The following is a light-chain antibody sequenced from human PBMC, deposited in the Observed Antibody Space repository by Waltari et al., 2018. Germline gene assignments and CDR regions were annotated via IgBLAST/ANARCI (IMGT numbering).Light chain of an antibody. Sequence: HSALTQPASVSGSPGQSIPIPCSGTNTDVGNNNQLSWYHQHPGRVPKLSIYEVSERPSGVSDRFSGSKSGNTASLTISGLQPDDEADYYCFSYTRSITFVFGGGTKLTVL. CDR1: NTDVGNNNQ. CDR3: FSYTRSITFV. V-gene: IGLV2-23*02. J-gene: IGLJ2*01. CDR2: EVS.